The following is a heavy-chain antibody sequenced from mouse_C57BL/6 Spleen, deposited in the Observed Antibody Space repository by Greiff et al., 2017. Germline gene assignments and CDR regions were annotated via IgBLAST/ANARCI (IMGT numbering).Heavy chain of an antibody. J-gene: IGHJ3*01. Sequence: EVQLVESGPGLVKPSQSLSLTCSVTGYSITSGYYWNWIRQFPGNKLEWMGYISYDGSNNYNPSLKNRISITRDTSKNQFFLKLNSVTTEDTATYYCASMGNYAWFAYWGQGTLVTVSA. CDR2: ISYDGSN. V-gene: IGHV3-6*01. CDR3: ASMGNYAWFAY. D-gene: IGHD2-1*01. CDR1: GYSITSGYY.